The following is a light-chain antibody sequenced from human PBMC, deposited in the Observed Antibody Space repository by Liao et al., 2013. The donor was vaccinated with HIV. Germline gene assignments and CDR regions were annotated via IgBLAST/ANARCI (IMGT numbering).Light chain of an antibody. CDR1: VLSKQY. CDR2: KNS. CDR3: QAWDITTGV. Sequence: SYELIQPPSVSVSPGQTARITCSGDVLSKQYGFWYQQKAGQAPVLVIYKNSERPSGIPERLSGSTSGNAATLTISGTQAMDEAAYYCQAWDITTGVFGAGTTLTVL. J-gene: IGLJ3*02. V-gene: IGLV3-1*01.